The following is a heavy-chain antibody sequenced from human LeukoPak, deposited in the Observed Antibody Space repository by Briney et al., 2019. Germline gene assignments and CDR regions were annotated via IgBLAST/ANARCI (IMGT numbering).Heavy chain of an antibody. V-gene: IGHV3-23*01. CDR2: ISSSSGSR. Sequence: GGSLRLSCAASGFTVSTYAMRWVRHAPGKGLELVSSISSSSGSRYYADSVKRGFTISRENSKDTLLLQMDSLRAEDTAVYYCARDKVVSVTPWGQGTLVTVSS. CDR1: GFTVSTYA. D-gene: IGHD2-21*02. CDR3: ARDKVVSVTP. J-gene: IGHJ5*02.